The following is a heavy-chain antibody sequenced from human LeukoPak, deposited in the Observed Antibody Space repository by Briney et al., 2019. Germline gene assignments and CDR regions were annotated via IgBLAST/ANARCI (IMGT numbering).Heavy chain of an antibody. Sequence: SETLSLTCTVSGGSINSYYWSWIRQPPGKGLEWIGYIYYSGSTNYNPSLKSRVTISVDTSKNQFSLKLSSVTAADTAVYYCARARNYYDSSGYVYFQHWGQGTLVTVSS. CDR1: GGSINSYY. CDR2: IYYSGST. V-gene: IGHV4-59*01. J-gene: IGHJ1*01. CDR3: ARARNYYDSSGYVYFQH. D-gene: IGHD3-22*01.